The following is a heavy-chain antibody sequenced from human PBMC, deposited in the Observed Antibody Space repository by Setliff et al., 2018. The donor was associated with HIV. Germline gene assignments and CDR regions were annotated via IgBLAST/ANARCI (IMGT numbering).Heavy chain of an antibody. Sequence: SETLSLTCTVSGGSISGHYLSWIRQPPGKGLEWIAYIFYTGSTNYNPSLKSRVTISVDTSKNLFSLKVNSVTAADTAVYYCARHDITLVRGLVWGQGTTVTVSS. J-gene: IGHJ6*02. CDR1: GGSISGHY. D-gene: IGHD3-10*01. CDR2: IFYTGST. CDR3: ARHDITLVRGLV. V-gene: IGHV4-59*08.